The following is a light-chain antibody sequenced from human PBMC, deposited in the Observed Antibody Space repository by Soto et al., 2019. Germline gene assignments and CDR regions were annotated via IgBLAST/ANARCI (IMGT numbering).Light chain of an antibody. V-gene: IGLV2-8*01. CDR1: SSDVGAYDY. Sequence: QSALTQPPSASGSPGQSVTISCTGTSSDVGAYDYVSWYQQHPGKAPKLLIYEVSKRPSGVPDRFSASKSGNTASLTVSGLQAEDEAVYYCRAHGGSNNFYVFGTGTKVTVL. CDR3: RAHGGSNNFYV. CDR2: EVS. J-gene: IGLJ1*01.